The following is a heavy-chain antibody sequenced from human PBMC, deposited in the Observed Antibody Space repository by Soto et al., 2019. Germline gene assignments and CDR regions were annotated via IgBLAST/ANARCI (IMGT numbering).Heavy chain of an antibody. Sequence: QVQLQESGPGLVKPSGTLSLTCAVSGGSISSSNWWSWVRQPPGKGLECIGEIYHSGSTNYNPSLKSRVTISVDKSKNQFSLKLSSVTAADTAVYYCARDTRPAAGINWFDPWGQGTLVTVSS. CDR1: GGSISSSNW. CDR3: ARDTRPAAGINWFDP. V-gene: IGHV4-4*02. J-gene: IGHJ5*02. CDR2: IYHSGST. D-gene: IGHD6-13*01.